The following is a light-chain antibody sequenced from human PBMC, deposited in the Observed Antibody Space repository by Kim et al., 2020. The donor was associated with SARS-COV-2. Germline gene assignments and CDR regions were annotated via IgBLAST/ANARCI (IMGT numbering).Light chain of an antibody. CDR3: QTWDTAIRV. J-gene: IGLJ3*02. CDR2: LNSDGSH. CDR1: SGHSTYA. Sequence: SVKLTCMLTSGHSTYANAWHQQQPGKGPRFLMKLNSDGSHRRGDGIPDRFSGSSSGTERYLTISSVQAEDEADYYCQTWDTAIRVFGGGTQLTVL. V-gene: IGLV4-69*01.